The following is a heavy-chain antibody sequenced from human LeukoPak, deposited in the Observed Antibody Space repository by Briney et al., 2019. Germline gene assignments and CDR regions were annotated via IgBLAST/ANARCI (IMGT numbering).Heavy chain of an antibody. CDR3: VKDSNYDFWSGYYKGFDN. D-gene: IGHD3-3*01. J-gene: IGHJ4*02. Sequence: GGSLRLSCAASGFTSGFTFDDYGMNWVRQVPGKGLELVGGVRRDGGRTGYADSVQGRFTVSRDNSRNSLHLQMNSLRVEDTAFYYCVKDSNYDFWSGYYKGFDNWGQGTLVTVSS. V-gene: IGHV3-20*04. CDR1: GFTFDDYG. CDR2: VRRDGGRT.